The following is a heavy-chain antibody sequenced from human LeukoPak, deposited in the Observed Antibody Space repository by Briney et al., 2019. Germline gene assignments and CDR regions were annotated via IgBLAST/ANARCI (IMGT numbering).Heavy chain of an antibody. D-gene: IGHD3-16*01. Sequence: SETLSLTCAVSGYSISSSNWWGWIRQPPGKGLEWIGYIYYSGSTYYNPSLKSRVTMSVDTSKNQFSLKLSSVTAVDTAVYYCARVVSGHGGWFDPWGQGTLVTVSS. J-gene: IGHJ5*02. CDR1: GYSISSSNW. V-gene: IGHV4-28*03. CDR2: IYYSGST. CDR3: ARVVSGHGGWFDP.